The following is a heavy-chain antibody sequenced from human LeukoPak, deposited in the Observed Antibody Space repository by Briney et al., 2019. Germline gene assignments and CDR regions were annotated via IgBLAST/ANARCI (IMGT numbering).Heavy chain of an antibody. V-gene: IGHV1-69*04. D-gene: IGHD6-13*01. Sequence: ASVKVSCKASGYTFTGYYMHWVRQAPGQGLEWMGRIIPILGIANYAQKFQGRVTITADKSTSTAYMELSSLRSEDTAVYYCARGGYPKFDYWGQGTLVTVSS. CDR3: ARGGYPKFDY. CDR2: IIPILGIA. J-gene: IGHJ4*02. CDR1: GYTFTGYY.